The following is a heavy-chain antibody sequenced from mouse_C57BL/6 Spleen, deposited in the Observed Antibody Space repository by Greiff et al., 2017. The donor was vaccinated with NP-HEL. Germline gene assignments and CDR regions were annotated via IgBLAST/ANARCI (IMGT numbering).Heavy chain of an antibody. CDR2: IDPSDSYT. V-gene: IGHV1-50*01. D-gene: IGHD1-2*01. Sequence: QVQLQQPGAELVKPGASVKLSCKASGYTFTSYWMQWVKQRPGQGLEWIGEIDPSDSYTNYNQKFKGKATLTVDTSSSTAYMQRSSLTSEDSAVYYCARKTTADYWGQGTTLTVSS. CDR1: GYTFTSYW. J-gene: IGHJ2*01. CDR3: ARKTTADY.